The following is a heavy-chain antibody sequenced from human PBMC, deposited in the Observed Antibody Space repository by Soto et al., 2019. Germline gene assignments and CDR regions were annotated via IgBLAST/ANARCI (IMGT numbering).Heavy chain of an antibody. CDR1: GFTFSSYG. D-gene: IGHD5-18*01. Sequence: GSLRLSCAASGFTFSSYGMHWVRQAPGKGPEWVALIWSDGSDKYYADSMKGRFAISRDNSKNTLYLQMNSLRADDTAVYYCARKNTAHLDYWGQGTLVTVSS. J-gene: IGHJ4*02. V-gene: IGHV3-33*01. CDR2: IWSDGSDK. CDR3: ARKNTAHLDY.